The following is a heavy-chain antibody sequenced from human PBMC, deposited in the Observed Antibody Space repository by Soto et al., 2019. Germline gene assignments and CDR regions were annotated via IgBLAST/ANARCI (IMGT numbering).Heavy chain of an antibody. Sequence: GASVKVSWKASGYTFTSYGISWVRQAPGQGLEWMGWISAYNGNTNYAQKLQGRVTMTTDTSTSTAYMELRSLRSDDTAVYYCARDKRNEHYDFWSGLAPTFAYWGQGTLVTVSS. CDR2: ISAYNGNT. J-gene: IGHJ4*02. CDR1: GYTFTSYG. CDR3: ARDKRNEHYDFWSGLAPTFAY. D-gene: IGHD3-3*01. V-gene: IGHV1-18*01.